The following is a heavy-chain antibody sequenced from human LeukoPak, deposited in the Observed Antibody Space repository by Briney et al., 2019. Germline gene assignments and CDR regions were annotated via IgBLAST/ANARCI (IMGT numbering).Heavy chain of an antibody. Sequence: ASVKVSCKASGYTFTGYYMHWVRQAPGQGLEWMGWINPNSGGTNYAQKFQGRVAMTRDTSISTAYMELSRLRSDDTAVYYCARVDGYNSEFDYWGQGTLVTVSS. CDR3: ARVDGYNSEFDY. V-gene: IGHV1-2*02. CDR1: GYTFTGYY. J-gene: IGHJ4*02. CDR2: INPNSGGT. D-gene: IGHD5-24*01.